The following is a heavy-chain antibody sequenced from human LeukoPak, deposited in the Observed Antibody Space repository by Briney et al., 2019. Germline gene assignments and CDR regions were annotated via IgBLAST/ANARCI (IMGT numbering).Heavy chain of an antibody. CDR3: ARAGQWLVGWSDP. CDR1: GFTFSSYS. Sequence: GGSQRLSCAASGFTFSSYSMNWVRQAPGKGLEWVSSISSSSSYIYYADSVKGRFTISRDNAKNSLYLQMNSLRAEDTAVYYCARAGQWLVGWSDPWGQGTLVTVSS. D-gene: IGHD6-19*01. J-gene: IGHJ5*02. V-gene: IGHV3-21*01. CDR2: ISSSSSYI.